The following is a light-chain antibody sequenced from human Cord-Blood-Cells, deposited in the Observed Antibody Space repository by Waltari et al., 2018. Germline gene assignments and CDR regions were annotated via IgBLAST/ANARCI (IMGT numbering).Light chain of an antibody. V-gene: IGKV3-15*01. J-gene: IGKJ4*01. CDR3: QQYNSWPLT. CDR1: QSVSSL. Sequence: IVMTQSSAALSVTPCDRATHSCRASQSVSSLLAWYQQKPGQAPRLLIYDASSMATGIPARFSGSGSGTDFTLTISSLQSEDFAADYCQQYNSWPLTFGGGTKVEIK. CDR2: DAS.